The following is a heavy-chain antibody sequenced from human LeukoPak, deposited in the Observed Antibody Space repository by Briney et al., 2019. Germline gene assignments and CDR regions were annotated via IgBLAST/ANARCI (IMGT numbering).Heavy chain of an antibody. Sequence: NPSETLSLTCAVYGGSFSGYYWSWIRQPPGKGLEWIGEINHSGSTNYNPSLKSRVTISVDTSKNQFSLKLSSVTAADTAVYYCARESTTDAFDIWGQGTMVTVSS. D-gene: IGHD1-7*01. V-gene: IGHV4-34*01. CDR3: ARESTTDAFDI. CDR2: INHSGST. CDR1: GGSFSGYY. J-gene: IGHJ3*02.